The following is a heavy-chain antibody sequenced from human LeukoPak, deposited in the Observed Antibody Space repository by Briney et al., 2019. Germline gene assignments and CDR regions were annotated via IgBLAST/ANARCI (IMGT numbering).Heavy chain of an antibody. Sequence: SQTLSLTCTVSGGSVSRAGYYWSWIRQPPGKGLEWIGYIYYSGSTYYNPSLKSRVTISVDTSKNQFSLKLSSVTAADTAVYYCARGTRGGYVSWLLFDYWGQGTLVTVSS. D-gene: IGHD5-12*01. J-gene: IGHJ4*02. CDR3: ARGTRGGYVSWLLFDY. CDR1: GGSVSRAGYY. CDR2: IYYSGST. V-gene: IGHV4-30-4*08.